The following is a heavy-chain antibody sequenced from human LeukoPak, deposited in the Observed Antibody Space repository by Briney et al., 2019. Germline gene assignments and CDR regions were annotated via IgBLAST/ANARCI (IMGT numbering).Heavy chain of an antibody. Sequence: GGSLRLSCAASGFTFSSYAMNWVRQAPGKGLEWVSAISGSGGSTYYADSVKGRFTISRDNAKNPLYLQMNSLRAEDTAVYYCARYTTVTNFDYWGQGTLVTVSS. D-gene: IGHD4-17*01. J-gene: IGHJ4*02. CDR1: GFTFSSYA. CDR2: ISGSGGST. CDR3: ARYTTVTNFDY. V-gene: IGHV3-23*01.